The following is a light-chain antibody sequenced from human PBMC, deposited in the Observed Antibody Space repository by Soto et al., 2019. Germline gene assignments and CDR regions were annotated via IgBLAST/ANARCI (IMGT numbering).Light chain of an antibody. J-gene: IGKJ5*01. CDR2: GAS. CDR1: QSISSN. CDR3: QQYNNWPPIT. V-gene: IGKV3-15*01. Sequence: EIVMTQSPATLSVSPGETATLSFSASQSISSNLAWYQQKPGQAPRLLIYGASTRATGIPARFSGSGSGTEFTLTISSLQSEDFAVYYCQQYNNWPPITFGQGTRLEIK.